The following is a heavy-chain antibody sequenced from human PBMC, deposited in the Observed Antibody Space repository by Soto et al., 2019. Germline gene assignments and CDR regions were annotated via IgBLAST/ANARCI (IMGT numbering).Heavy chain of an antibody. CDR3: ARTNRRRVLFDYYYYGMDV. V-gene: IGHV4-34*01. J-gene: IGHJ6*02. CDR2: IDHSGST. Sequence: SETLSLTCAFYCGSFIAYYWAWIRQSPGKGLEWIGEIDHSGSTNFNPSLKSRVIISVDTSKNQFSLKLTSVTAADTAVYYCARTNRRRVLFDYYYYGMDVWGQGATVTVSS. CDR1: CGSFIAYY. D-gene: IGHD2-8*01.